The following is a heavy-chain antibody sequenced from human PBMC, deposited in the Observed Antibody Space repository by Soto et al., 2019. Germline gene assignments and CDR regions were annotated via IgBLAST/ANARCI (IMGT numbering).Heavy chain of an antibody. Sequence: QVQLVESGGGVVQPGRSLRLSCAASGFTFRHYGMHWVRQAPGKGLEWVAVIWYDGTNKYYVDSVKGRFTISRDNSKNTXCLQMSSLRAEDTAVYYCARDRERYDYGSGSYASDYWGQGTLVTVSS. D-gene: IGHD3-10*01. CDR2: IWYDGTNK. J-gene: IGHJ4*02. CDR3: ARDRERYDYGSGSYASDY. V-gene: IGHV3-33*01. CDR1: GFTFRHYG.